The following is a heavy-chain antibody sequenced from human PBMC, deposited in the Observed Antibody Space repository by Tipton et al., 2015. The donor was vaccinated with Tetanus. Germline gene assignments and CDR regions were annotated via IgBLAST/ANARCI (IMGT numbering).Heavy chain of an antibody. Sequence: TLSLTCTIFGGSVSSGSYYWAWIRQPPGKGLEYIGYILYGGGTHYNPSLKSRVTVSADPSQNQFSLKLASVTAADTAMYYCARGSDIVVVPGVTRADWFDPWGQGTLVTVSS. CDR2: ILYGGGT. J-gene: IGHJ5*02. D-gene: IGHD2-2*01. CDR1: GGSVSSGSYY. CDR3: ARGSDIVVVPGVTRADWFDP. V-gene: IGHV4-61*01.